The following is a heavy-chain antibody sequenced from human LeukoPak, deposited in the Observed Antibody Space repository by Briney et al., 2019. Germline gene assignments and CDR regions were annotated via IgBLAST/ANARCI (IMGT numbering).Heavy chain of an antibody. CDR2: ISAYNGNT. CDR3: ARDRQWLVRNYFDY. CDR1: GYTFTSYG. D-gene: IGHD6-19*01. J-gene: IGHJ4*02. Sequence: GASVKVSCKASGYTFTSYGISWVRQAPGQGLERMGWISAYNGNTNYAQKLQGRVTMTTDTSTSTAYMELRSLRSDDTAVYYCARDRQWLVRNYFDYWGQGTLVTVSS. V-gene: IGHV1-18*01.